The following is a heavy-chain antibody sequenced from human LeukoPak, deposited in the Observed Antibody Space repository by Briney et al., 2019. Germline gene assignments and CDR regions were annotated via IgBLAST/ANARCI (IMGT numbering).Heavy chain of an antibody. Sequence: GGSLKLSCAASGFSFSVSSVHWVRQSSGGGLEWVVLIDKKDNLYATAYAESVRGRFTISRDDSKDTAFLHMDSLKTEDTALYYCTRDRGTYNWFDPWGQGTLVTVSS. CDR3: TRDRGTYNWFDP. V-gene: IGHV3-73*01. J-gene: IGHJ5*02. CDR2: IDKKDNLYAT. CDR1: GFSFSVSS. D-gene: IGHD2-15*01.